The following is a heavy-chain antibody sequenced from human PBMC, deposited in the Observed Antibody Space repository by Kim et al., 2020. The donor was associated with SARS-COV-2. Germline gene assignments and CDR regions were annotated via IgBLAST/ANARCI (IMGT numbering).Heavy chain of an antibody. CDR2: IIPPFDTA. CDR3: ATDLGVGAAD. D-gene: IGHD1-26*01. CDR1: GGSFSNSA. Sequence: SVKVSCKASGGSFSNSAISWVRQAPGQGLGWMGGIIPPFDTATYAQKFQARVTITADESRRTAYMELRNLKSGDTAVYYCATDLGVGAADWGQGTLVTVST. V-gene: IGHV1-69*13. J-gene: IGHJ4*02.